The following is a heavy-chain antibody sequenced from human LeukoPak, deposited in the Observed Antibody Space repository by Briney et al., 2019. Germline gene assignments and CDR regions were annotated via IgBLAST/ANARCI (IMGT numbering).Heavy chain of an antibody. CDR3: AKIATIFGVVIIRPHEVMFDY. Sequence: GGSLRLSCAASGFTFSDYYMSWIRQAPGKGLEWVSYISSSGSTIYYADSVKGRFTISRDNAKNSLYLQMNSLRAEDTAVYYCAKIATIFGVVIIRPHEVMFDYWGQGTLVTVSS. J-gene: IGHJ4*02. D-gene: IGHD3-3*01. V-gene: IGHV3-11*01. CDR2: ISSSGSTI. CDR1: GFTFSDYY.